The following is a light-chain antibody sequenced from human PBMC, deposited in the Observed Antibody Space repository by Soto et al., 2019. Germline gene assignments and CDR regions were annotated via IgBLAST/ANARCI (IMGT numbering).Light chain of an antibody. CDR1: QSVSSN. V-gene: IGKV3-20*01. Sequence: EIVLTQSPATLSLSPGERATLPWRPSQSVSSNLAWYQQKPGQAPRLLIYGASTRATGIPDRFSGSGSGTDFTLTISRLEPEDFAVYYCQQYSSSPPWTFGQGTKVDIK. CDR2: GAS. CDR3: QQYSSSPPWT. J-gene: IGKJ1*01.